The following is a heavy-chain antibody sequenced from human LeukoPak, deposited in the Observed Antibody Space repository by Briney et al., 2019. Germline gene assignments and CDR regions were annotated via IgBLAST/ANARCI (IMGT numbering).Heavy chain of an antibody. J-gene: IGHJ4*02. V-gene: IGHV3-48*02. CDR3: ARMHYFDY. Sequence: GGSLRLSCAASGFTFSTYSMNWVRQVPGMGLEWVSYISSSSSTIFYADSVKGRFTIPRDNAKNSLYLQMNSLRDEDTAVYYCARMHYFDYWGQGTLVTVSS. CDR2: ISSSSSTI. CDR1: GFTFSTYS.